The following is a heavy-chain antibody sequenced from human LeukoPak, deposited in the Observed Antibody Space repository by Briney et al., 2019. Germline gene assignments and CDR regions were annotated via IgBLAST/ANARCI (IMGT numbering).Heavy chain of an antibody. CDR2: INHSGST. Sequence: SETLSLTCAVYGGSFSGYYWSWIRQPPGKGLEWIGEINHSGSTNYNSSLKSRVTISVDTSKNQFSLKLSSVTAADTAVYYCAADYGILLWFGEPAAPRYDYWGQGTLVTVSS. D-gene: IGHD3-10*01. J-gene: IGHJ4*02. CDR1: GGSFSGYY. CDR3: AADYGILLWFGEPAAPRYDY. V-gene: IGHV4-34*01.